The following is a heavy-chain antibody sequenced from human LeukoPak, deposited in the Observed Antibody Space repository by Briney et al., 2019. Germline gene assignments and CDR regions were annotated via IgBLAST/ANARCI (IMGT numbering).Heavy chain of an antibody. CDR1: GDSFSSNSAA. J-gene: IGHJ4*02. CDR2: TYYRSEWYS. CDR3: AREQDYFDY. V-gene: IGHV6-1*01. Sequence: SQTLSLTCAISGDSFSSNSAAWIWLRQSPSRGFEWLGRTYYRSEWYSDYAVSVKGRIIINADTSKNQFSLQLKSVTPEDTAVYYCAREQDYFDYWGQGTLVTVSS.